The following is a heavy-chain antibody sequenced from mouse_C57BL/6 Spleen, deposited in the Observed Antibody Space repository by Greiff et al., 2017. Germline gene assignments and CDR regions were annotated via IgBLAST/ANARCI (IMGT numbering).Heavy chain of an antibody. V-gene: IGHV1-82*01. J-gene: IGHJ2*01. CDR2: IYPGDGDT. D-gene: IGHD2-3*01. CDR3: ARDDGLDY. CDR1: GYAFSSSW. Sequence: QVQLQQPGPELVKPGASVKISCKASGYAFSSSWMNWVKQRPGKGLEWIGRIYPGDGDTNYNGKFKGKATLTADKSSSTAYMQLSSLTSEDSAFYFCARDDGLDYWGQGTTLTVSS.